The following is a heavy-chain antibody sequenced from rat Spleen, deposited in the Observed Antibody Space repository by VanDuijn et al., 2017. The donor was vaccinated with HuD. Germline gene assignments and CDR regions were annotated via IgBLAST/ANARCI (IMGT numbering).Heavy chain of an antibody. CDR3: TRGGKTYNSYGWFAY. Sequence: EVQLVESGGGLVQPGRSMKLSCAASGFTFSGFPMAWVRQAPTKGLEWVATISTSGGSTYYRDSVKGRFTISRDNAKSTLYLQMNSLRSEDTATYYCTRGGKTYNSYGWFAYWGQGTLVTVSS. CDR2: ISTSGGST. D-gene: IGHD1-10*01. V-gene: IGHV5-46*01. J-gene: IGHJ3*01. CDR1: GFTFSGFP.